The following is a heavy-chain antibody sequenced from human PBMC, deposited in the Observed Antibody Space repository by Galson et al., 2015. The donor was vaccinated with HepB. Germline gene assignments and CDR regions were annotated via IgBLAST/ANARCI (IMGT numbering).Heavy chain of an antibody. CDR2: IDPTDSYT. Sequence: QSGAEVTKPGESLRISCKGSGYSFTSYWISWVRQMPGKGLEWMGRIDPTDSYTNYGPSFQGHVTISADKSINTAYLEWSSLKASDTAMYYCARTDLGSGSQTWFDYWGQGTLVTVSS. CDR3: ARTDLGSGSQTWFDY. D-gene: IGHD3-10*01. J-gene: IGHJ4*02. V-gene: IGHV5-10-1*01. CDR1: GYSFTSYW.